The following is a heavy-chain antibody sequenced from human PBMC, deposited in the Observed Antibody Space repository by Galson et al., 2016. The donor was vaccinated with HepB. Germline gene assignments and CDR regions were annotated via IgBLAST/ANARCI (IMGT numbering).Heavy chain of an antibody. D-gene: IGHD3-16*01. CDR2: TRNKAYGGTA. CDR3: ARDRITGQYYYGLDV. Sequence: SLRLSCAASGFTFGDYGMSWFRQAPGKGLGWVSFTRNKAYGGTAEHAASVKGRFIISRDESKSIVYLQMNSLKTEDTAVYYCARDRITGQYYYGLDVWGQGTTVTVSS. V-gene: IGHV3-49*03. J-gene: IGHJ6*02. CDR1: GFTFGDYG.